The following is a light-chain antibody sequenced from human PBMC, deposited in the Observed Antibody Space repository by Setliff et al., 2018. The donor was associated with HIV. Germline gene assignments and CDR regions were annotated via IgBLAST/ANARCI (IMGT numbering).Light chain of an antibody. CDR1: SSDVGGYSY. Sequence: QSVLAQPASVSGSPGQSITISCTGTSSDVGGYSYVSWYQQHPGKAPKLMIYEVRHRPSGVSNRFSGSKSGNTASLTISGLQAEDEADYYCSSYAITNTLPFGTGTKVTVL. CDR3: SSYAITNTLP. V-gene: IGLV2-14*01. CDR2: EVR. J-gene: IGLJ1*01.